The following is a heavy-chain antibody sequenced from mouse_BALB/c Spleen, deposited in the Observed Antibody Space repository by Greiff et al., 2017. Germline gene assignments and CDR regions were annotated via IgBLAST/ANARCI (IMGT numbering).Heavy chain of an antibody. V-gene: IGHV1-69*01. Sequence: QVQLQQPGAELVMPGASVKMSCKASGYTFTDYWMHWVKQRPGQGLEWIGAIDTSDSYTSYNQKFKGKATLTVDESSSTAYMQLSSLTSEDSAVYYCARENYGDDPFAYWGQGSLVTVSA. CDR1: GYTFTDYW. J-gene: IGHJ3*01. CDR2: IDTSDSYT. CDR3: ARENYGDDPFAY. D-gene: IGHD2-2*01.